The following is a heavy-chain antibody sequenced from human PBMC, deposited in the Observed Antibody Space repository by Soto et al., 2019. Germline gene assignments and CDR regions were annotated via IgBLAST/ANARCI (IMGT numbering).Heavy chain of an antibody. CDR3: AGMYSSSWYARHWFDP. CDR1: GYTFTSYD. CDR2: MNPNSGNT. Sequence: QVQLVQSGAEVKKPGASVKVSCKASGYTFTSYDINWVRQATGQGLECIGWMNPNSGNTGYAQKFQGRVTMTRNASISSAYMELSSLRSEDTAVYYCAGMYSSSWYARHWFDPWGQGNLVTVSS. V-gene: IGHV1-8*01. J-gene: IGHJ5*02. D-gene: IGHD6-13*01.